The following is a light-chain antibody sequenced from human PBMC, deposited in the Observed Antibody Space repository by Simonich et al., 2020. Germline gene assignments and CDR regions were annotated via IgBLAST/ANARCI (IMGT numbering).Light chain of an antibody. CDR2: DAS. J-gene: IGKJ4*01. Sequence: DIQMTQSPSSLSASVGDRVTITCQASPDISNYLNWYQQKPGKAPKLLIYDASNLETGVPSRFSGSGSGTDFTFTISSLQPEDIATYYCQQSYSTPLTFGGGTKVEIK. CDR3: QQSYSTPLT. CDR1: PDISNY. V-gene: IGKV1-33*01.